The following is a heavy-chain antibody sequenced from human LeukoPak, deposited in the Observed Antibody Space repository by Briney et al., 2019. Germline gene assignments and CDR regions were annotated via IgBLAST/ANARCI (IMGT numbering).Heavy chain of an antibody. CDR1: GFTFSSYS. CDR3: ARKARGYNYERGAFDI. CDR2: IRSSSSYI. Sequence: GGSLRLSCAASGFTFSSYSMNWVRQAPGKGLEWVSSIRSSSSYIYYADSVKGRSTISRDNAKNSLYLQMNSLRAEDTAVYYCARKARGYNYERGAFDIWGQGTMVTVSS. D-gene: IGHD5-24*01. V-gene: IGHV3-21*01. J-gene: IGHJ3*02.